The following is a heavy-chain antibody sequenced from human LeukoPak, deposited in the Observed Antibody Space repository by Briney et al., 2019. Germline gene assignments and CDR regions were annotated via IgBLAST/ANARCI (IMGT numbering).Heavy chain of an antibody. CDR2: IYYSGST. CDR1: GGSISSSSYY. D-gene: IGHD3-10*01. J-gene: IGHJ4*02. CDR3: ARPRGWFGELGYFDY. Sequence: SETLSLTCTVSGGSISSSSYYWGWIRQPPGKGLEWIGSIYYSGSTYYNPSLKSRVTISVDTSKNQFSLKLSSVTAADTDVYYCARPRGWFGELGYFDYWGQGTLVTVSS. V-gene: IGHV4-39*01.